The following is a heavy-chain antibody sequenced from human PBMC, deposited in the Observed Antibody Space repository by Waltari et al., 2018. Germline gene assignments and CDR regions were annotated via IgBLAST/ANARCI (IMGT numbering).Heavy chain of an antibody. Sequence: QVQLQESGPGLVKPSQTLSLTCTVSGCSISSGSYYWSWIRQPAGKGLEWIGYIYTSGSTNYNPSLKSRVTISVDTSKNQFSLKLSSVTAADTAVYYCARSEWELLMDFDYWGQGTLVTVSS. CDR2: IYTSGST. CDR1: GCSISSGSYY. CDR3: ARSEWELLMDFDY. D-gene: IGHD1-26*01. V-gene: IGHV4-61*09. J-gene: IGHJ4*02.